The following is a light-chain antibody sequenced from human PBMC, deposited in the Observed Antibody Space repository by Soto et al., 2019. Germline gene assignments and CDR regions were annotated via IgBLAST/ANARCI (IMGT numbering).Light chain of an antibody. Sequence: EIVMTQSPATLSVSPGERATLSRRASQSVSSNLAWYQQKPGQAPRLLIYGASTRATGIPARSSGSGSRTEFTLTISSLQSEDFAVYYCQQYNNWPPITFGQGTRLEIK. V-gene: IGKV3-15*01. CDR1: QSVSSN. CDR2: GAS. CDR3: QQYNNWPPIT. J-gene: IGKJ5*01.